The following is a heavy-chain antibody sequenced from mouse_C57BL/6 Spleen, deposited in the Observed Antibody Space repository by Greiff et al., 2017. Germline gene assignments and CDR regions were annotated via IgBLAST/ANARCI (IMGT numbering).Heavy chain of an antibody. Sequence: QVQLQQPGAELVKPGASVKMSCKASGYTFTSYCITWVKQRPGQGLEWIGAIYPGSGSTNYNAKFKSKATLTVDTSSNTAYMQLSSLTSEDSAVDYCARKRYYSRGDMDYWGQGTSVTVSS. CDR3: ARKRYYSRGDMDY. D-gene: IGHD1-1*01. J-gene: IGHJ4*01. CDR1: GYTFTSYC. CDR2: IYPGSGST. V-gene: IGHV1-55*01.